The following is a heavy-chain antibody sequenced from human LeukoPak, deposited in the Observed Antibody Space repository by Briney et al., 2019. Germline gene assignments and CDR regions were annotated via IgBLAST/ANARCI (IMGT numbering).Heavy chain of an antibody. CDR3: ARVRLGYYYGTDV. D-gene: IGHD3-16*01. J-gene: IGHJ6*02. CDR2: ISYDGSNK. V-gene: IGHV3-30-3*01. Sequence: GGSLRLSCAASGFTFSSYAMHWVRQAPGKGLEWVAVISYDGSNKYYADSVKGRFTISRDNSKNTLYLQMNSLRAEDTAVYYCARVRLGYYYGTDVWGQGTTVTVSS. CDR1: GFTFSSYA.